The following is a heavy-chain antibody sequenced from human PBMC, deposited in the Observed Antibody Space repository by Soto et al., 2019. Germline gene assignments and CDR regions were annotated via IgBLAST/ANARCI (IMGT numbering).Heavy chain of an antibody. V-gene: IGHV4-4*02. CDR1: GASVSTPYW. J-gene: IGHJ3*01. D-gene: IGHD6-19*01. CDR2: VYHTGGN. CDR3: AYSTGWYRVDV. Sequence: QVYLQESGPGLVKPSGTLSLTCAVSGASVSTPYWWTWVRQPPGKDLEWIGDVYHTGGNNYNPSLMRRIPISLDKSKNSLSLDMISVTAADTAIYYCAYSTGWYRVDVWGQGTMVIVSS.